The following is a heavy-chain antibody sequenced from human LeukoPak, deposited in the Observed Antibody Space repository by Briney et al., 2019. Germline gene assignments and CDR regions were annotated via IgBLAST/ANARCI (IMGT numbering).Heavy chain of an antibody. J-gene: IGHJ4*02. CDR1: GYTFTSYY. CDR2: INPSGGST. Sequence: APVKVSCKASGYTFTSYYMHWVRQAPGQGLEWMGIINPSGGSTSYAQKFQGRVTMTRDTSTSTVYMELSSLRSEDTAVYYCARDREEYSSSWYYFDYWGQGTLVTVSS. CDR3: ARDREEYSSSWYYFDY. V-gene: IGHV1-46*01. D-gene: IGHD6-13*01.